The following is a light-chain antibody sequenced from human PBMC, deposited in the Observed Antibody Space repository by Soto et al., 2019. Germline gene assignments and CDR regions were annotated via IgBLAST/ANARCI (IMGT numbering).Light chain of an antibody. CDR1: SSDIGDYDY. CDR3: SSYSGSNNLLV. J-gene: IGLJ2*01. V-gene: IGLV2-8*01. Sequence: QSALTQPPSASGSPGQSVTISCTGPSSDIGDYDYVSWYQQHPGKAPRLVIYEVDKRPSGVPDRFSGSKSGNTASLTVSGLQAEDESDYYCSSYSGSNNLLVFGGGTKLTVL. CDR2: EVD.